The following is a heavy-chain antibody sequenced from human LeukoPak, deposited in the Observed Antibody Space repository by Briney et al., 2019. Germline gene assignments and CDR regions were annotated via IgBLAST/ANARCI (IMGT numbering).Heavy chain of an antibody. CDR1: GGSISSYY. V-gene: IGHV4-59*01. J-gene: IGHJ5*02. CDR3: AREVGATTPNLFDP. D-gene: IGHD1-26*01. Sequence: PSETLSLNCTVSGGSISSYYWSWIRQPPGKGLEWIGYIYYSGSTNYNPSLKSRVTISVDTSKNQFSLKLSSVTAADTAVYYCAREVGATTPNLFDPWGQGTLVTVSS. CDR2: IYYSGST.